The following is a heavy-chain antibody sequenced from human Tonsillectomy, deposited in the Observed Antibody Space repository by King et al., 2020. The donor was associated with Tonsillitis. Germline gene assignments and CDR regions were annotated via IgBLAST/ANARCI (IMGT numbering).Heavy chain of an antibody. Sequence: VQLVESGAEVKKPGASVKVSCKASGHTFTSYYIHWVRQAPGQGLEWMGIINPNSGGTKYAQKFQGRVTMTRDTSTSTVYMELSSLRSEDTAVFYCARNEPRDYSGMDVWGQGTTVTVSS. CDR1: GHTFTSYY. V-gene: IGHV1-46*01. CDR3: ARNEPRDYSGMDV. CDR2: INPNSGGT. D-gene: IGHD1-1*01. J-gene: IGHJ6*02.